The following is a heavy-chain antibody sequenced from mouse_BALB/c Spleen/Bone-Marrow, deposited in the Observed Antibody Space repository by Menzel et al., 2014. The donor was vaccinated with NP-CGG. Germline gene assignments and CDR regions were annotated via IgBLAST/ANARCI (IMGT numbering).Heavy chain of an antibody. V-gene: IGHV5-15*02. Sequence: EVKLVESGGGVVQPGGSRKLSCAASGFNFSDYGMAWVRLAPGKGPEWVAFISSLAYSIYYADTVTGRFTISRENAKNTLYLEMSSPRFEDTAMYYCTRDRGYDGGYYFDYWGQGTTLTVSS. CDR1: GFNFSDYG. CDR2: ISSLAYSI. J-gene: IGHJ2*01. CDR3: TRDRGYDGGYYFDY. D-gene: IGHD2-2*01.